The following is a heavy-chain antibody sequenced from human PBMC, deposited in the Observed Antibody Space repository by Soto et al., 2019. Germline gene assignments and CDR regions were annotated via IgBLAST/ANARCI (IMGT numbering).Heavy chain of an antibody. CDR2: ISWNSRSI. D-gene: IGHD2-15*01. V-gene: IGHV3-9*01. CDR1: GFTFDDYA. Sequence: GGSLRPSCAASGFTFDDYAMHWVRHAPGKGLEWVSGISWNSRSIDYVDSVKGRFTISRDNARNSLYLQMNSLKPEDTAFYYCAKAQSVVVVAADFDYWGQGILVTVSS. CDR3: AKAQSVVVVAADFDY. J-gene: IGHJ4*02.